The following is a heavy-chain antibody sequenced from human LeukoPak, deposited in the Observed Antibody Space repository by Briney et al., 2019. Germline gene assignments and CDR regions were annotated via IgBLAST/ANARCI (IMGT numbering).Heavy chain of an antibody. V-gene: IGHV4-59*01. D-gene: IGHD1-26*01. J-gene: IGHJ4*02. CDR1: GGSISSYY. Sequence: SETLSLTCTVSGGSISSYYWSWIRQPPGKGLEWIGYIYCSGSTNYNPSLKSRVTISVDTSKNQFSLKLSSVTAADTAVYYCAREHPSIVGATDYFDYWGQGTLVTVSS. CDR3: AREHPSIVGATDYFDY. CDR2: IYCSGST.